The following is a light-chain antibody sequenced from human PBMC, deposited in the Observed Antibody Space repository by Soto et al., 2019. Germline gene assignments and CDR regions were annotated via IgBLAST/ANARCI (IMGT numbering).Light chain of an antibody. CDR3: QQSDSTPYT. CDR1: QTISTY. CDR2: DAS. Sequence: IRMTQSPSSLSASVGDRVTITCRASQTISTYLNWYQQKPGKAPRLLIYDASSLLSGVPSRFSGSGSGTDFTLTIASLQPEDFSTYYCQQSDSTPYTFGQGTKVDIK. J-gene: IGKJ2*01. V-gene: IGKV1-39*01.